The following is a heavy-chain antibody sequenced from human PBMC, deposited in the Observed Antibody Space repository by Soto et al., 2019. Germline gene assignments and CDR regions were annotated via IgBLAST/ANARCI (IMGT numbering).Heavy chain of an antibody. CDR3: ATTTVSKPGHYFDY. D-gene: IGHD4-17*01. J-gene: IGHJ4*02. Sequence: ASVKVSCKVSGYTLTELSMHWVRQAPGKGLEWMGGFDPEDGETIYAQKFQGRVTMTEDTSTDTAYMELSSLRSEDTAVHYCATTTVSKPGHYFDYWGQGTLVTVSS. V-gene: IGHV1-24*01. CDR1: GYTLTELS. CDR2: FDPEDGET.